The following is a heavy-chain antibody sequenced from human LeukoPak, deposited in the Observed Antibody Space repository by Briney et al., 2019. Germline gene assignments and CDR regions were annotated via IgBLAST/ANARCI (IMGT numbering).Heavy chain of an antibody. J-gene: IGHJ3*02. D-gene: IGHD3-10*01. Sequence: ASVKVSCKASGYTFTSYGISWVRQAPGQGLEWMGWISAYNGNTNYAQKLQGRLTMTTDTSTSTAYMELRSLRSDDTAVYYCARDHTIMVRGVIITSSGPDVAFDIWGQGTMVTVSS. V-gene: IGHV1-18*01. CDR2: ISAYNGNT. CDR1: GYTFTSYG. CDR3: ARDHTIMVRGVIITSSGPDVAFDI.